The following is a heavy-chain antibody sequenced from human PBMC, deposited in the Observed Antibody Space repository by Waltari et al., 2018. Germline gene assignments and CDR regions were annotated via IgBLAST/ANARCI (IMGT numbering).Heavy chain of an antibody. Sequence: QVQLQQWGAGLLKPSETLSLTCAVYGGSFSGYYWSWIRQPPGKGLGWIGEINHSGSTNYNPSLKSRVTISVDTSKNQFSLKLSSVTAADTAVYYCARYSSSWYGAFDIWGQGTMVTVSS. D-gene: IGHD6-13*01. J-gene: IGHJ3*02. CDR2: INHSGST. CDR3: ARYSSSWYGAFDI. V-gene: IGHV4-34*01. CDR1: GGSFSGYY.